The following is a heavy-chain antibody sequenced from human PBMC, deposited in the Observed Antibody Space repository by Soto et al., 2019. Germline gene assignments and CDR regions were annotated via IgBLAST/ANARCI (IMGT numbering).Heavy chain of an antibody. CDR2: IYYSGSA. J-gene: IGHJ6*02. CDR3: ARQAARRIPGYYGMDV. D-gene: IGHD6-6*01. CDR1: GGSISSSSYY. V-gene: IGHV4-39*01. Sequence: SETLSLTCTVSGGSISSSSYYWGWIRQPPGKGLEWTGSIYYSGSAYYNPSLKSRVTISVDTSKNQFSLKLSSVTAADTAVYYCARQAARRIPGYYGMDVWGQGTTVTVSS.